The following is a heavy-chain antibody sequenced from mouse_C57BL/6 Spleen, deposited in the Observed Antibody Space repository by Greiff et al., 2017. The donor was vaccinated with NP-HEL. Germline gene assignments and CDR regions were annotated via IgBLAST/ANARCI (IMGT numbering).Heavy chain of an antibody. CDR3: ARLMDYGPYAMDY. J-gene: IGHJ4*01. CDR1: GYTFTDYY. CDR2: IFPGSGST. D-gene: IGHD2-4*01. Sequence: VKLVESGPELVKPGASVKISCKASGYTFTDYYINWVKQRPGQGLEWIGWIFPGSGSTYYNEKFKGKATLTVDKSSSTAYMLLSSLTSEDSAVYFCARLMDYGPYAMDYWGQGTSVTVSS. V-gene: IGHV1-75*01.